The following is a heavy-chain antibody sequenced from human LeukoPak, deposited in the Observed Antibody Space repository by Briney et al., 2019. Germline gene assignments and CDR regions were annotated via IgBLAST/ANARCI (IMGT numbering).Heavy chain of an antibody. CDR3: ARTLELHYHYGMGV. V-gene: IGHV1-8*01. CDR1: GYTFTSYD. J-gene: IGHJ6*02. D-gene: IGHD1-7*01. CDR2: MNPNSGNT. Sequence: GASVKVSCKASGYTFTSYDINWVRQATGQGLEWMGWMNPNSGNTGYAQKFQGRVTMTRNTSISTAYMELSSLRSEDTAVYYCARTLELHYHYGMGVWGQGTTVTVSS.